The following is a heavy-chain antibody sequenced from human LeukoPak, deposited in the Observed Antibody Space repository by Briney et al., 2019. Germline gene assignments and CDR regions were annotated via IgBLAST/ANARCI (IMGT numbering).Heavy chain of an antibody. CDR2: ISSSSTTI. Sequence: GRSLRLSCAASGFTFSSYSMNWVRQAPGKGLEWVSYISSSSTTIYYADSVKGRFTISRDNAKNSLYLQMNSLRDGDTAVYYCARDKGRNYFDYWGQGTLVTVSS. CDR3: ARDKGRNYFDY. J-gene: IGHJ4*02. V-gene: IGHV3-48*02. CDR1: GFTFSSYS.